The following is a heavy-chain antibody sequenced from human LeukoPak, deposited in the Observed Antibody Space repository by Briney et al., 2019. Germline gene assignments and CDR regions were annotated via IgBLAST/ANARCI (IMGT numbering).Heavy chain of an antibody. J-gene: IGHJ5*02. CDR2: IYTGGST. V-gene: IGHV3-53*01. D-gene: IGHD4-17*01. CDR1: GFTVSDNY. Sequence: GGSLRLSCAASGFTVSDNYMSWVRQAPGKGLEWVSVIYTGGSTDYADSVKGRFTISRGNSKNTLYLQMNSLRAEDTAMYYCARGRQGYGDYFSWGQGTLVTVSS. CDR3: ARGRQGYGDYFS.